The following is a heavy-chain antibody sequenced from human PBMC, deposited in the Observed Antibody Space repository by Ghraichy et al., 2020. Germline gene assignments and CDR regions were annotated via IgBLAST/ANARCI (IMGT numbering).Heavy chain of an antibody. CDR1: GGSFSGYY. V-gene: IGHV4-34*01. Sequence: SETLSLTCAVYGGSFSGYYWSWIRQPPGKGLEWIGEINHSGSTNYNPSLKSRVTISVDTSKNQFSLKLSSVTAADTAVYYCARVSGVTIFGVVIKYYYYMDVWGKGTTVTVSS. D-gene: IGHD3-3*01. J-gene: IGHJ6*03. CDR2: INHSGST. CDR3: ARVSGVTIFGVVIKYYYYMDV.